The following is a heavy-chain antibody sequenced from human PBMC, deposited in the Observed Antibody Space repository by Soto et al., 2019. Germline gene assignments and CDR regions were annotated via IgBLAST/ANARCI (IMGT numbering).Heavy chain of an antibody. D-gene: IGHD6-13*01. V-gene: IGHV1-69*13. CDR3: ARATSSWYPSPYNWFDP. Sequence: ASVKVSCKASGCTFSSYAISWVRQAPGQGLEWMGGIIPIFGTANYAQKFQGRVTITADESTSTAYMELSSLRSEDTAVYYCARATSSWYPSPYNWFDPWGQGTLVTVSS. CDR2: IIPIFGTA. CDR1: GCTFSSYA. J-gene: IGHJ5*02.